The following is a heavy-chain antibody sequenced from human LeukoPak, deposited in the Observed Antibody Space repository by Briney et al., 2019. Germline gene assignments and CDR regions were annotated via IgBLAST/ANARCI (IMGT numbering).Heavy chain of an antibody. CDR1: GFTFSSYA. Sequence: GGSLRLSCAASGFTFSSYAMSWVRQAPGKGLEWVSVIYSGGSTYYADSVKGRFTISRDNSKNTLYLQMNSLRAEDTAVYYCARATTVISYYYGMDVWGQGTTVTVSS. V-gene: IGHV3-53*01. J-gene: IGHJ6*02. D-gene: IGHD3-10*01. CDR3: ARATTVISYYYGMDV. CDR2: IYSGGST.